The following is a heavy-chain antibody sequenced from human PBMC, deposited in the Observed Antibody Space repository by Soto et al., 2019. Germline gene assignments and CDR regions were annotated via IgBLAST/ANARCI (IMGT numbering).Heavy chain of an antibody. D-gene: IGHD4-17*01. CDR3: ARYAVPTAFDI. V-gene: IGHV4-34*01. Sequence: SETLSLTCAVYGGSFSGYYWSWIRQPPGKGLEWIGEINHSGSTNYNPSLTSRVTISVDTSKNQFSLKLSSVTAADTAVYYCARYAVPTAFDIWGQGTMVTVAS. CDR1: GGSFSGYY. CDR2: INHSGST. J-gene: IGHJ3*02.